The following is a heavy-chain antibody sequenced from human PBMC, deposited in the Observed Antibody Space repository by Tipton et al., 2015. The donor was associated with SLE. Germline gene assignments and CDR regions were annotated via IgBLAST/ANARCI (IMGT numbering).Heavy chain of an antibody. J-gene: IGHJ5*02. V-gene: IGHV3-66*01. Sequence: SLRLSCVASGFTLGNYAMSWVRQAPGKGLEWVSVIFSGGRAYYADSVKGRFTISRDNAKNSLYLQMNSLRAEDTAVYYCARVVVGDWFDPWGQGTLVTVSS. D-gene: IGHD2-2*01. CDR1: GFTLGNYA. CDR3: ARVVVGDWFDP. CDR2: IFSGGRA.